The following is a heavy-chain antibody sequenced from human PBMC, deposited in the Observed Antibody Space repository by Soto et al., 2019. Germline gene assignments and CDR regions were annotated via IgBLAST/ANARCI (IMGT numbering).Heavy chain of an antibody. J-gene: IGHJ4*02. CDR2: ISGSGGST. CDR1: GFTYNSYA. CDR3: AKDEDCSGGSCYSVY. V-gene: IGHV3-23*01. D-gene: IGHD2-15*01. Sequence: GXSLRLSCAASGFTYNSYAMSWVVQAPGKGLEWVSAISGSGGSTYYADSVKGRFTISRDNSKNTLYLQMNSLRAEDTAVYYCAKDEDCSGGSCYSVYWGQGTLVTVSS.